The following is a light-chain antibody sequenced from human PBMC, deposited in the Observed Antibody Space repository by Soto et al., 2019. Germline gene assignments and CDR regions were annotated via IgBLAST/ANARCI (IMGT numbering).Light chain of an antibody. CDR3: QQYGSSPIT. Sequence: EIVLTQSPGTLSLSPGERATLACRASQSVSSSYLAWYQQIPGQAPRLLIYRASSRATGIPHRFSGSGSGTDFTFTISRLETEDFAVYYCQQYGSSPITFGQATRLQS. J-gene: IGKJ5*01. V-gene: IGKV3-20*01. CDR1: QSVSSSY. CDR2: RAS.